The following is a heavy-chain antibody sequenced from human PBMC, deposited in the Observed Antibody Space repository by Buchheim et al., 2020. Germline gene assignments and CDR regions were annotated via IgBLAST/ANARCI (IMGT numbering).Heavy chain of an antibody. V-gene: IGHV1-2*02. CDR3: ARGRGRSARYCSSTSCYFGWYFDL. D-gene: IGHD2-2*01. J-gene: IGHJ2*01. CDR1: GYTFTGYY. CDR2: INPNSGGT. Sequence: QVQLVQSGAEVKKPGASVKVSCKASGYTFTGYYMHWVRQAPGQGLEWMGWINPNSGGTNYAQKFQGRVTMTRDTSISTAYMELSRLRSDDTAVYYCARGRGRSARYCSSTSCYFGWYFDLWGRGTL.